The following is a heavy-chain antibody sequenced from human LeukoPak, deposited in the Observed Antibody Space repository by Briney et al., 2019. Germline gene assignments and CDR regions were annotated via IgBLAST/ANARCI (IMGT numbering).Heavy chain of an antibody. Sequence: GASVKVSCKASVSTFTSYGISWVRQAPGQGLEWRGSISPYTGNTKYAERFQDRVIMTTDTSTRTAYMELRSLRSDDTAVFYCARDQYDSVWGSYRPYFDYWGQGTLVTVSS. CDR3: ARDQYDSVWGSYRPYFDY. J-gene: IGHJ4*02. V-gene: IGHV1-18*04. CDR2: ISPYTGNT. CDR1: VSTFTSYG. D-gene: IGHD3-16*02.